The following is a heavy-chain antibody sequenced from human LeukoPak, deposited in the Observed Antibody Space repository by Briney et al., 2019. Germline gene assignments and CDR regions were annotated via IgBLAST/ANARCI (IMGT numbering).Heavy chain of an antibody. J-gene: IGHJ4*02. D-gene: IGHD2-2*01. V-gene: IGHV1-2*02. CDR3: ARGGDGIVVVPAAMFFDY. Sequence: ASVKVCCKASGYTFTGYYMHWVRQAPGQGLEWMGWINPNSGGTNYAQKFQGRVTMTRDTSISTAYMELSRLRSDDTAVYYCARGGDGIVVVPAAMFFDYWGQGTLVTVSS. CDR2: INPNSGGT. CDR1: GYTFTGYY.